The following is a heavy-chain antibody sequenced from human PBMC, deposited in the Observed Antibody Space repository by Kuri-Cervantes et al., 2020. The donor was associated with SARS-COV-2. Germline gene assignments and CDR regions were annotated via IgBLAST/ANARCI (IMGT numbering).Heavy chain of an antibody. V-gene: IGHV4-59*01. D-gene: IGHD6-25*01. CDR2: FYSTGVT. CDR3: ARDNILFIGSGFDT. CDR1: GGSINGYY. J-gene: IGHJ5*02. Sequence: SETLSLTCTVSGGSINGYYWGWIRQPPGKGLEWIGYFYSTGVTNYDPSLKTRVTISTDASKNQLSLKLISVTAADTAVYYCARDNILFIGSGFDTWGQGALVTVSS.